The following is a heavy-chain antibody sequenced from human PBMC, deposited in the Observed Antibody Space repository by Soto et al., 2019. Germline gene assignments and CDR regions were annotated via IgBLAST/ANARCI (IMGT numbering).Heavy chain of an antibody. CDR1: GYTFTNND. D-gene: IGHD5-18*01. V-gene: IGHV1-8*02. J-gene: IGHJ5*02. CDR2: MNPGSGDT. CDR3: ARMESFGSLNWFDP. Sequence: AASVKVSGKASGYTFTNNDVSWVRQATGQGLEWMGWMNPGSGDTGYAQKFQGRVTMTRDISIATAYMELNSLTSEDTAIYYCARMESFGSLNWFDPWGQGTLVTVSS.